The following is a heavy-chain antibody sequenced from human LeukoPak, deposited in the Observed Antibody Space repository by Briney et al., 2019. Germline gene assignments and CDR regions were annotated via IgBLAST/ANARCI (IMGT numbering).Heavy chain of an antibody. V-gene: IGHV3-30-3*01. CDR2: ITYDGSNQ. CDR3: GRRGYFAPFYCMDV. Sequence: PGGSLRLSCAASGFTFSNFAMHWVRQAPGKGLEWVTLITYDGSNQYYADSVKGRSTISRDNSKNTLYLQMNSLRVEDTAVYYCGRRGYFAPFYCMDVWGKGTTVTVSS. D-gene: IGHD5-18*01. J-gene: IGHJ6*03. CDR1: GFTFSNFA.